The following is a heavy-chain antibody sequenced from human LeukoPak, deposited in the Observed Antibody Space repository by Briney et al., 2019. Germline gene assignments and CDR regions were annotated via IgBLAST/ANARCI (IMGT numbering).Heavy chain of an antibody. V-gene: IGHV3-21*01. Sequence: GGSLRLSCAASGFTFSSYSMNWVRQAPGKGLEWVSSISSSSSYIYYADSVKGRFTISSDKATNSVYLEMNSLRAEDTAVYYCAREVVTEAIYSGYDAFDIWGQGTTVTVSS. J-gene: IGHJ3*02. CDR2: ISSSSSYI. D-gene: IGHD5-12*01. CDR3: AREVVTEAIYSGYDAFDI. CDR1: GFTFSSYS.